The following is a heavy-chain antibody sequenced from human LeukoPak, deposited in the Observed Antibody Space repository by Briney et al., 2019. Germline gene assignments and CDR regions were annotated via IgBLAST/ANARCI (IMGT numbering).Heavy chain of an antibody. J-gene: IGHJ6*03. CDR3: ARSAYYGSGSYWDYYYYMDV. CDR1: GVFISTSRYS. CDR2: TYYSGST. V-gene: IGHV4-39*01. Sequence: SETLSLPCTVSGVFISTSRYSWGWIRQPPGKGLEWFGSTYYSGSTSYNPSLKSRVTISVDTSKNEFSLKLSSVTAADTAVYFCARSAYYGSGSYWDYYYYMDVWGKGTTVTVSS. D-gene: IGHD3-10*01.